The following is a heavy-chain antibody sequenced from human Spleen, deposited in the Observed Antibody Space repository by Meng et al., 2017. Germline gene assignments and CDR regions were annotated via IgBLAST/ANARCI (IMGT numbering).Heavy chain of an antibody. J-gene: IGHJ4*02. Sequence: ASVKVSCKASGYTFTSYGISWVRQAPGQGLEWMGWISAYNGNTNHEQKLQGRVTITTDTSTSTGYMELRSLRSDDTAMYYCARDEDISAAGKLFGDYWGQGTLVTVSS. CDR2: ISAYNGNT. D-gene: IGHD6-13*01. V-gene: IGHV1-18*01. CDR3: ARDEDISAAGKLFGDY. CDR1: GYTFTSYG.